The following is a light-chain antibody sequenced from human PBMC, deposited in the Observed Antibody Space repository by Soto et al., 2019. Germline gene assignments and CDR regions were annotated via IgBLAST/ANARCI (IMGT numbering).Light chain of an antibody. V-gene: IGKV3-15*01. CDR3: RQYDNSPPT. CDR1: QSVNSN. Sequence: DIELTQSPATLSVSPGDRVTLSCRASQSVNSNLAWYQQKPGQAPRLLIYGASTSDTGIPARFSGSGSGTEVTLTIISRLSEDFTLSYCRQYDNSPPTFGQGTKVEIK. CDR2: GAS. J-gene: IGKJ1*01.